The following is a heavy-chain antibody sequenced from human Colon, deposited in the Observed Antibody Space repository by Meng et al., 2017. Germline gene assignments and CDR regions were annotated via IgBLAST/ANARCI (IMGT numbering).Heavy chain of an antibody. CDR2: VYHSGDT. Sequence: SETLSLTCTVPGGPVSSASHYWSWIRQSPGKGLEWIGHVYHSGDTNYNPSLKSRVTLSVDTSKNQFSLKLTSVTAADTAVYYYAKASSNWFTSYNGMDVWGQGTTVTVSS. J-gene: IGHJ6*02. CDR1: GGPVSSASHY. V-gene: IGHV4-61*01. D-gene: IGHD6-13*01. CDR3: AKASSNWFTSYNGMDV.